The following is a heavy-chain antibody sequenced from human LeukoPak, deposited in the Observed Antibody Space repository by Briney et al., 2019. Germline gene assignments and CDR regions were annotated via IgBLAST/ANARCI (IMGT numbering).Heavy chain of an antibody. CDR2: IYYSGST. Sequence: SETLSLTCTVPIDSISSGGYYCSWIRQHPGKCLEWIGYIYYSGSTYYNPSLKSRVTISVDTSKNQFSLKLSSVTAADTAVYYCARDSDSSFDYWGQGTLVTVSS. D-gene: IGHD2-15*01. CDR3: ARDSDSSFDY. CDR1: IDSISSGGYY. J-gene: IGHJ4*02. V-gene: IGHV4-31*03.